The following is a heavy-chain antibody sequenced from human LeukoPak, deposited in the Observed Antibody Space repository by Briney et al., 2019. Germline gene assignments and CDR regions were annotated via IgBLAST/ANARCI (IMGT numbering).Heavy chain of an antibody. Sequence: PGGSLRLSCAASGFTFSSYAMSWVRQAPGKGLEWVSGISGSGGSTYYADSVKGRFTISRDDSKNTLYLQVNSLRAEDTAVYYCAKGRRLRVTQWDAFDYWGQGTLVTVSS. D-gene: IGHD1-26*01. CDR3: AKGRRLRVTQWDAFDY. CDR2: ISGSGGST. J-gene: IGHJ4*02. V-gene: IGHV3-23*01. CDR1: GFTFSSYA.